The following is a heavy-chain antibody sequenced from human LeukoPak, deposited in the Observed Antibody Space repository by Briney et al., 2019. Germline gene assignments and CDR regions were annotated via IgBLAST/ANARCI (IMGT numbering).Heavy chain of an antibody. Sequence: GGSLRLSCAASGFSFQDYTMHWVRQPPGKGLEWVSQISWSGGTTYYADSVKGRFTISRDNSRNSLYLQMNSLRTEDTALYYCAKERIGGSLDYWGQGTLLAVSS. CDR1: GFSFQDYT. CDR2: ISWSGGTT. D-gene: IGHD3-10*01. CDR3: AKERIGGSLDY. J-gene: IGHJ4*02. V-gene: IGHV3-43*01.